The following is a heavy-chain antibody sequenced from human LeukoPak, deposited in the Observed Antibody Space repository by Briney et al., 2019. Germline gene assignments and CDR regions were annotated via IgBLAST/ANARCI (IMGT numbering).Heavy chain of an antibody. CDR2: IYPGDSDT. J-gene: IGHJ3*02. Sequence: GESLKISCKGSGYSFISYWIGWVRQMPRKGLQSMVIIYPGDSDTRYSPSFQGHVTISSDKSISTAYLQWSSLKASDTAMYYCARGYCSSTSCYGDAFDIWGQGTMVTVSS. V-gene: IGHV5-51*01. CDR1: GYSFISYW. CDR3: ARGYCSSTSCYGDAFDI. D-gene: IGHD2-2*01.